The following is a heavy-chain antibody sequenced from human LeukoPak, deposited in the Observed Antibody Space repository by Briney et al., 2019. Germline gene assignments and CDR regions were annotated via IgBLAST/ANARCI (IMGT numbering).Heavy chain of an antibody. D-gene: IGHD1-1*01. CDR2: IVPSFGTP. CDR3: ARDSARSGTNYDYYMDV. V-gene: IGHV1-69*13. J-gene: IGHJ6*03. CDR1: GGSLNNYA. Sequence: SVKVSCKASGGSLNNYAISWVRHVPGQGLEWMGGIVPSFGTPKYAQRFQGRVTITADESTSTVYMELNSLRSDDTAVYYCARDSARSGTNYDYYMDVWGKGTMVSVSS.